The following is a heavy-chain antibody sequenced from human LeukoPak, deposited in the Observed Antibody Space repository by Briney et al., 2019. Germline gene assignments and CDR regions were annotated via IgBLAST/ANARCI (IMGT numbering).Heavy chain of an antibody. CDR2: IYHSGST. J-gene: IGHJ4*02. D-gene: IGHD3-3*01. CDR3: ARAGVPHGSDYFDY. V-gene: IGHV4-30-2*01. Sequence: PSETLSLTCTVSGGSISSGGYYWSWIRQPPGKGLEWIGYIYHSGSTYYNPSLKSRVTISVDRSKNQFSLKLSSVTAADTAVYYCARAGVPHGSDYFDYWGQGTLVAVSS. CDR1: GGSISSGGYY.